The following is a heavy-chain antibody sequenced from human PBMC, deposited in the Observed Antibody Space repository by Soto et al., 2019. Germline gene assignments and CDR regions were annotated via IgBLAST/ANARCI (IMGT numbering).Heavy chain of an antibody. J-gene: IGHJ4*02. Sequence: QVQLVQSGAEVKKPGASVKVSCKASGDTFTDYYIHWVRPAPGQGLEWMGTVNPSGGHTTYAQHFLGRMTMTRDTSTSTLYMELTSLTSEDTAIYYCARVGHVVVVTAALDYWGQGTLVTVSS. CDR2: VNPSGGHT. D-gene: IGHD2-21*02. CDR1: GDTFTDYY. V-gene: IGHV1-46*01. CDR3: ARVGHVVVVTAALDY.